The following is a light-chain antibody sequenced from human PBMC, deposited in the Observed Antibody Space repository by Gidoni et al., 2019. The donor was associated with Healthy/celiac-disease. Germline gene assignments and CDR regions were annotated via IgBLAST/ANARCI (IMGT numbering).Light chain of an antibody. Sequence: QSALTHPASVSGSPRQSITIACTGTSSDVGSYNLVSWYQQHPGKAPKLMIYEGSKRPSGVSNRFAGSKSGNTASLTISELQAEDEADYCCCSYAGSIYVFGTGTKVTVL. CDR3: CSYAGSIYV. CDR2: EGS. V-gene: IGLV2-23*01. J-gene: IGLJ1*01. CDR1: SSDVGSYNL.